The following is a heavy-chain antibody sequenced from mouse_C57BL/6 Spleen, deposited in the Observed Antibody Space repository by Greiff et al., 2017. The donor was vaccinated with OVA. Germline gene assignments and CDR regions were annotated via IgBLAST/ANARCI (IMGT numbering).Heavy chain of an antibody. CDR2: INPGSGGT. V-gene: IGHV1-54*01. CDR1: GYAFTNYL. Sequence: QVQLQQSGAELVRPGTSVTVSCKASGYAFTNYLIAWVKQRPGQGLAWIGVINPGSGGTNYNEKFKGKATLTADKSSSTAYMQLSSLTSEDSAVYFCAVSPSDAMGDWGKGTSGTVSS. J-gene: IGHJ4*01. CDR3: AVSPSDAMGD.